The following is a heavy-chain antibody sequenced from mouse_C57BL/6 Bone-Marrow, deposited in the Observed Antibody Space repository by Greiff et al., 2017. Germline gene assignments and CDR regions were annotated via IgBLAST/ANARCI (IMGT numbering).Heavy chain of an antibody. V-gene: IGHV1-42*01. CDR2: INPSTGGT. D-gene: IGHD1-1*01. J-gene: IGHJ3*01. CDR3: ASMYYYGSSYFAY. CDR1: GYSFTGYY. Sequence: VQLQQSGPELVKPGASVKISCKASGYSFTGYYLNWVKQSPEKSLEWIGEINPSTGGTTYNQKFKAKATLTVDKSSSTAYMQLKSLTSEDSAVYYCASMYYYGSSYFAYGGQGTLVTVSA.